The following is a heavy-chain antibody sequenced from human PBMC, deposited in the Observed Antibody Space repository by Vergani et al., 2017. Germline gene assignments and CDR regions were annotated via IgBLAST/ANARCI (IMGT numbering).Heavy chain of an antibody. D-gene: IGHD3-10*01. CDR3: ARGSRLLWFGESTYYIDY. Sequence: EVQLVESGGGLVKPGGSLRLSCAASGFTFSSYSMNWVRQAPGKGLEWVSSISSSSSDIYYADSVKGRFTISRDNAKHSLYMKMNSVGAEDTAVYYCARGSRLLWFGESTYYIDYWGQGTLVTVSS. CDR1: GFTFSSYS. J-gene: IGHJ4*02. CDR2: ISSSSSDI. V-gene: IGHV3-21*01.